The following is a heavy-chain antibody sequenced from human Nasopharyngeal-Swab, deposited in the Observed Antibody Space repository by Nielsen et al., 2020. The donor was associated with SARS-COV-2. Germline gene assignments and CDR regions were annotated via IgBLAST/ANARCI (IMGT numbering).Heavy chain of an antibody. Sequence: WIRQPPGKALEWLAFIDWDDDKYYSTSLKTRLTISKDTSKNQVVLTMTNMDPVDTATYYCARIPPLDYYFDYWGQGTLVTVSS. V-gene: IGHV2-70*01. CDR3: ARIPPLDYYFDY. J-gene: IGHJ4*02. CDR2: IDWDDDK. D-gene: IGHD3/OR15-3a*01.